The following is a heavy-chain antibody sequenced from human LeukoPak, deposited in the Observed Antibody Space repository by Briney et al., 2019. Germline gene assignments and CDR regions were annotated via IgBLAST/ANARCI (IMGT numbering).Heavy chain of an antibody. V-gene: IGHV4-34*01. Sequence: SETLSLTCAVYGGSFSGYYWSWIRQPPGKGLEWIGEINHSGSTNYNPSLKSRVTISVDTSKNQFSLNLTSVTAADTAVYYCASHSGGYAYWGQGTLVTVSS. CDR3: ASHSGGYAY. D-gene: IGHD5-12*01. CDR2: INHSGST. J-gene: IGHJ4*02. CDR1: GGSFSGYY.